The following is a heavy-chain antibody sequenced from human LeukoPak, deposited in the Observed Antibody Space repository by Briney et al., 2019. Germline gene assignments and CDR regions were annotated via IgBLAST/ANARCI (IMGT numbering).Heavy chain of an antibody. V-gene: IGHV3-21*01. Sequence: PGGSLRLSCATSGFTFSRYNFHWLRQSPGKGLEWVSSVSSNSGYIYYADSVKGRFTVSRDNDKSSLSLQMNSLRAEDTAVYYCARDRPQTKRILGATTNYYYYYYMDVWGKGTTVTISS. CDR3: ARDRPQTKRILGATTNYYYYYYMDV. CDR2: VSSNSGYI. D-gene: IGHD1-26*01. CDR1: GFTFSRYN. J-gene: IGHJ6*03.